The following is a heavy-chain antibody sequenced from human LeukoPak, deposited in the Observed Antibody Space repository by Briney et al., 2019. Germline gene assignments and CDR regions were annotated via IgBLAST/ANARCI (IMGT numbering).Heavy chain of an antibody. V-gene: IGHV3-74*01. J-gene: IGHJ5*02. CDR2: INSDGSST. D-gene: IGHD4-23*01. CDR1: GFTFSSYW. CDR3: ARDRRRTTVVTEFDP. Sequence: GGSLRLSCAASGFTFSSYWMHWVRQAPGKGLVWVSRINSDGSSTSYADSVKGRFTISRDNAKNTLYLQMNSLRAEDTVVYYCARDRRRTTVVTEFDPWGQGTLVTVSS.